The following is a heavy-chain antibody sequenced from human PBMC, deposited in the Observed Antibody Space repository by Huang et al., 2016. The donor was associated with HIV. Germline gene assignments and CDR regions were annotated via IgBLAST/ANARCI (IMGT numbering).Heavy chain of an antibody. D-gene: IGHD3-3*01. J-gene: IGHJ4*02. CDR3: ARDPLDIRRHFDF. V-gene: IGHV1-3*01. Sequence: QVQLVQSGAEVKKPGTSVKVSCKTSGYTFSSHALHWLRQAPGQRPEWMGWINGGNGDKKYYQKFQARVTMTSDTSANIGYMELNSLLSEDTAVYYCARDPLDIRRHFDFWGQGSLVTVSS. CDR2: INGGNGDK. CDR1: GYTFSSHA.